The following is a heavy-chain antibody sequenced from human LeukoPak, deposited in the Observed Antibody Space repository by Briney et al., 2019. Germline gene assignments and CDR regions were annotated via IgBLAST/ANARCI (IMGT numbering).Heavy chain of an antibody. Sequence: PSETLSLTCTVSGASISGSGYYWGWIRQPPGKGLKWIGNIYDSGSTYYNASLQSRVTISIDTSKNQFSLRLSSVTAADTAMYYCAKSGGYGLIDYWGQGTLVTVSS. D-gene: IGHD1-26*01. CDR2: IYDSGST. J-gene: IGHJ4*02. CDR3: AKSGGYGLIDY. CDR1: GASISGSGYY. V-gene: IGHV4-39*01.